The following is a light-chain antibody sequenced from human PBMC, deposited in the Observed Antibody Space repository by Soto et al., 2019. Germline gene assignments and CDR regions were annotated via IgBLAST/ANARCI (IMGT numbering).Light chain of an antibody. CDR3: QQSYSTPCA. V-gene: IGKV1-39*01. CDR1: QSISSY. J-gene: IGKJ4*01. Sequence: DIQMTQSPSSLSASVGDRVTITCRASQSISSYLNWYQQKPGKAPKLLIYAASSLQSGVPSRFSGSGSGTELTLTISTLQPEDFATHYCQQSYSTPCAFGGGTKVEIK. CDR2: AAS.